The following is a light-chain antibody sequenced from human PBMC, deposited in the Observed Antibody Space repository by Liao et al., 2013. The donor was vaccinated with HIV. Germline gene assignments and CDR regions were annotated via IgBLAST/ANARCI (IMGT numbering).Light chain of an antibody. Sequence: SYELTQPPSVSVSPGQTASITCSGDKLGDKYVSWYQQKPGQSPVLVIYQDNKRPSGIPERFSGSNSVNTATLTISGTQSVDEADYYCQSWGSSNTMIFGGGTKLTVL. CDR3: QSWGSSNTMI. CDR1: KLGDKY. V-gene: IGLV3-1*01. CDR2: QDN. J-gene: IGLJ2*01.